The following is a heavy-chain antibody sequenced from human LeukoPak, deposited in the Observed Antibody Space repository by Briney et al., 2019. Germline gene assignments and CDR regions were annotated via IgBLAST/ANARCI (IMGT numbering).Heavy chain of an antibody. Sequence: GGSLRLSCAVSGISLSNYGMSWVRQAPGKGLEWVAGISDSAGSTKYADSVKGRFTISRDNRKNTLFLQMNSLRAEDTAVYFCAKRGVVIRVILVGFHKEAYYFDSWGQGALVTVSP. CDR3: AKRGVVIRVILVGFHKEAYYFDS. V-gene: IGHV3-23*01. CDR2: ISDSAGST. J-gene: IGHJ4*02. CDR1: GISLSNYG. D-gene: IGHD3-22*01.